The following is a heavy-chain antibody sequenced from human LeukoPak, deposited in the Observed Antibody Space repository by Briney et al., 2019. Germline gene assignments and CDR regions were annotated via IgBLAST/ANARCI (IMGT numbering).Heavy chain of an antibody. D-gene: IGHD5-18*01. J-gene: IGHJ4*02. CDR2: IRSKANSYAT. Sequence: PGGSLRLSCAASGFTFSGSAMHWVRQASGKGLEWVGRIRSKANSYATAYAASVKGRFTISRDDSKNTAYLQMNSLKTEDTAVYYCTRHLRIQLRDWGQGTLVTVSS. V-gene: IGHV3-73*01. CDR3: TRHLRIQLRD. CDR1: GFTFSGSA.